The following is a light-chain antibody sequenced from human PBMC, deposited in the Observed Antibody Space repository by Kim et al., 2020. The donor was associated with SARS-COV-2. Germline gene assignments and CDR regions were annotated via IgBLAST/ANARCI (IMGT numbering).Light chain of an antibody. Sequence: LAPGERATLSCRASQTVGGTYLAWYQQKPGQAPRLLIYGAFSRATGIPDRFSGSGSGTDFTLSISRLEPEDFAVYYCQQYGVSPYTFGQGTNLEI. CDR3: QQYGVSPYT. CDR1: QTVGGTY. V-gene: IGKV3-20*01. CDR2: GAF. J-gene: IGKJ2*01.